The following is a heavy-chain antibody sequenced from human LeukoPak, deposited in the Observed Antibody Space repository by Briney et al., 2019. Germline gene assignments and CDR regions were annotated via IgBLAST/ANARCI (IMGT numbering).Heavy chain of an antibody. CDR3: ATRTTGPIDY. V-gene: IGHV1-69*05. CDR2: IIPIFGTA. D-gene: IGHD1-1*01. J-gene: IGHJ4*02. Sequence: EASVKVSCKASGGTFSSYAISWVRQAPGQGLEWMGRIIPIFGTANYAQKFQGRVTITTDESTSTAYMELSSLRSEDTAVYYCATRTTGPIDYWGQGTLVTVSS. CDR1: GGTFSSYA.